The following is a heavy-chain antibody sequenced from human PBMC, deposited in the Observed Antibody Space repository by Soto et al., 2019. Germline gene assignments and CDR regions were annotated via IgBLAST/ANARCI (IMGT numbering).Heavy chain of an antibody. J-gene: IGHJ4*02. Sequence: GGSLRLSCSASGFTFSSYVMNWVRQAPGKGLEYVSGITSNGGSTFYADSVKGRFITSRDNSQNTVYLQMSSLTTADTAVYYCLVASAAYWGQGTQVTVSS. CDR2: ITSNGGST. D-gene: IGHD6-13*01. V-gene: IGHV3-64D*06. CDR3: LVASAAY. CDR1: GFTFSSYV.